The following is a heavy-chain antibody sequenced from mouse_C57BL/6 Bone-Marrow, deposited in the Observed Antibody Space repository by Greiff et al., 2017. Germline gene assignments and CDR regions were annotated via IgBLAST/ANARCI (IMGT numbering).Heavy chain of an antibody. CDR3: AKRCPSSYGFAY. CDR2: IDPSDSYT. D-gene: IGHD1-1*01. Sequence: QVQLKQPGAELVRPGTSVKLSCKASGYTFTSYWMHWVKQRPGQGLEWIGVIDPSDSYTNYNQKFKGKATLTVDTSSSTAYMQLSSLTSEDSAVYYCAKRCPSSYGFAYWGQGTLVTVSA. V-gene: IGHV1-59*01. J-gene: IGHJ3*01. CDR1: GYTFTSYW.